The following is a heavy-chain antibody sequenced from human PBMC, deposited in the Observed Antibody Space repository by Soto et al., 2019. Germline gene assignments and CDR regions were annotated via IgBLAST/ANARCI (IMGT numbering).Heavy chain of an antibody. V-gene: IGHV3-23*01. D-gene: IGHD1-26*01. CDR3: ARRGSGSDYDY. CDR2: ISGSGDST. CDR1: GFTFSSYA. Sequence: EVQLSESGGGLVQPGGSLRLSCAASGFTFSSYAMRWVRQAPGKGLEWVSAISGSGDSTYYADSVKGRFTISRDNSKNTVYLQMTSLRGEDTAVYYCARRGSGSDYDYWGQGTLVTVSS. J-gene: IGHJ4*02.